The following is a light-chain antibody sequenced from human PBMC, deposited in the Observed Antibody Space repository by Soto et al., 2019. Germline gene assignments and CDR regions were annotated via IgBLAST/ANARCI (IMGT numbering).Light chain of an antibody. J-gene: IGKJ1*01. CDR2: GAS. V-gene: IGKV3-15*01. CDR3: HQYNKWPPWT. CDR1: QSVSTN. Sequence: EIVMTQSPTTLSVSPGERATLSCRASQSVSTNLAWYQQKPGQAPRLLIFGASTRATGIPARFSGSGSGTEFTLTISSPQSEYFAVYHCHQYNKWPPWTFGQGTKVEIK.